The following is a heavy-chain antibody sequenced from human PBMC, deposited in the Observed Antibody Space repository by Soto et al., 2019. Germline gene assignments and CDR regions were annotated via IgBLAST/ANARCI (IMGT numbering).Heavy chain of an antibody. V-gene: IGHV3-23*01. Sequence: EVQLLESGGGLVQPGGSLRLSCAASGFTFSSYAMSWVRQAPGKGLEWVSAISGSGGSTYYADSAKGRFTISRDNSKNTLYLQMNSLRAEDTAVYYCAKDLNAIVVVDRWGQGTLVTVSS. J-gene: IGHJ4*02. CDR2: ISGSGGST. CDR1: GFTFSSYA. CDR3: AKDLNAIVVVDR. D-gene: IGHD3-22*01.